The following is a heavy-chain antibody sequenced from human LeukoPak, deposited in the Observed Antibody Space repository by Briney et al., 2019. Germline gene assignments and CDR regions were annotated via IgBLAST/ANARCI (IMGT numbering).Heavy chain of an antibody. Sequence: GGSLRLSCAASGFTFSSYSMNWVRQAPGRGLEWVAYIKKDGSEKYYVDSLKGRFTISRDNAKNSLYLQMNSLRAEDTAVYYCARGYSSSWSFDYWGQGTLVTVSS. CDR2: IKKDGSEK. J-gene: IGHJ4*02. CDR3: ARGYSSSWSFDY. CDR1: GFTFSSYS. D-gene: IGHD6-13*01. V-gene: IGHV3-7*01.